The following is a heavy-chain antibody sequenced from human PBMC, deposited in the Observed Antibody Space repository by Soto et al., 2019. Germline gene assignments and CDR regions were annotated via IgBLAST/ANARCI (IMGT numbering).Heavy chain of an antibody. CDR3: ARSGYSYGPNPLLY. CDR1: GGSISSGDYY. CDR2: IYYSGST. Sequence: PSETLSLTCTVSGGSISSGDYYWSWIRQPPGKGLEWIGYIYYSGSTYYNQSLKSRVTISVDTSKNQFSLKLSSVTAADTAVYYCARSGYSYGPNPLLYWGQGTLVTVSS. D-gene: IGHD5-18*01. V-gene: IGHV4-30-4*01. J-gene: IGHJ4*02.